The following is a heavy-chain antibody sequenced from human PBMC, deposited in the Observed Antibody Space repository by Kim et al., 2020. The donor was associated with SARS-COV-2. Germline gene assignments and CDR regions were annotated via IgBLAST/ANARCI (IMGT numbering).Heavy chain of an antibody. Sequence: GGSLRLSCAASGFTFSSYAMHWVRQAPGKGLEWVAVISYDGSNKYYADSVKGRFTISRDNSKNTLYLQMNSLRAEDTAVYYCARDLGYSYALNHFDYWGQGTLVTVSS. CDR2: ISYDGSNK. CDR1: GFTFSSYA. CDR3: ARDLGYSYALNHFDY. J-gene: IGHJ4*02. V-gene: IGHV3-30*04. D-gene: IGHD5-18*01.